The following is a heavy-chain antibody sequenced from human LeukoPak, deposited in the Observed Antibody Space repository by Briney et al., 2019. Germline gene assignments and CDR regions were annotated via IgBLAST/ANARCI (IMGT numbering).Heavy chain of an antibody. D-gene: IGHD1-26*01. CDR2: ISGNSGST. CDR3: ARDRNTGSSYENLFEY. J-gene: IGHJ4*02. Sequence: GGSLRLSCAASGFTFSSYAMNWVRQAPGKGLEWVSAISGNSGSTYYADSVKGRFTISRDNAKNTLYLQMNSLRAEDTSVYYCARDRNTGSSYENLFEYWGQGSLVTVSS. V-gene: IGHV3-23*01. CDR1: GFTFSSYA.